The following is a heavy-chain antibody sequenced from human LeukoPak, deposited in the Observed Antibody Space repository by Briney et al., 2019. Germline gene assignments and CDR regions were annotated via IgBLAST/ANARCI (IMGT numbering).Heavy chain of an antibody. J-gene: IGHJ4*02. CDR1: GFTFSSYS. CDR2: ISSSSSYI. D-gene: IGHD1-7*01. CDR3: AKGGTGTTVRYFDY. V-gene: IGHV3-21*04. Sequence: GGSLRLSCAAPGFTFSSYSMNWVRQAPGKGLEWVSSISSSSSYIYYADSVKGRFTISRDNAKNSLYLQMNSLRAEDTAVYYCAKGGTGTTVRYFDYWGQGTLVTVSS.